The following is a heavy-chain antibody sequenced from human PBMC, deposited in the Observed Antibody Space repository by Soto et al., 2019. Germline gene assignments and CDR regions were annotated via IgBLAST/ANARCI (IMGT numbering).Heavy chain of an antibody. D-gene: IGHD1-7*01. J-gene: IGHJ6*02. CDR2: IRSRANSYAT. Sequence: GGSLRLSCAASGFTFSGSAMHWVRQASGKGLEWVGRIRSRANSYATAYVASVKGRFTISRDDSKNTAYLQMNSLKTEDTAVYYCTRQGTGTTLYYYYGMDVWGQGTTVTVSS. V-gene: IGHV3-73*01. CDR3: TRQGTGTTLYYYYGMDV. CDR1: GFTFSGSA.